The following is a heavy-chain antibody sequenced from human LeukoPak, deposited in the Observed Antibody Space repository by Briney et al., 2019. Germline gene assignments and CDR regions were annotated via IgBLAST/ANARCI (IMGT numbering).Heavy chain of an antibody. D-gene: IGHD3-22*01. V-gene: IGHV3-21*01. Sequence: GGSLRLSCAASGFTFSSYSMNWVRQAPGKGLEWVSSISSSSSYIYYADSVKGRFTIYRDNAKNSLYLQMNSLRAEDTAVYYGARDPYYDSSGYYSLGAFDIWGQGTMVTVSS. CDR2: ISSSSSYI. J-gene: IGHJ3*02. CDR3: ARDPYYDSSGYYSLGAFDI. CDR1: GFTFSSYS.